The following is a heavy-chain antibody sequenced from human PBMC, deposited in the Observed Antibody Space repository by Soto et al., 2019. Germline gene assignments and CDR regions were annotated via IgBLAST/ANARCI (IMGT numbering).Heavy chain of an antibody. V-gene: IGHV3-23*01. CDR2: ISGSGGST. CDR1: GFTFSSYA. Sequence: PGGSLRLSCAASGFTFSSYAMSWVRQAPGKGLEWVSAISGSGGSTYYADSVKGRFTISRDNSKNTLYLQMNSLRAEDTAVYYCTRDPSTYSSGWVPTFTWGQGILVTVSS. D-gene: IGHD6-19*01. J-gene: IGHJ4*02. CDR3: TRDPSTYSSGWVPTFT.